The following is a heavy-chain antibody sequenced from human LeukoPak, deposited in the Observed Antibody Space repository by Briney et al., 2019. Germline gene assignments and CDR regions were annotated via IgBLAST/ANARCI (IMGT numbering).Heavy chain of an antibody. D-gene: IGHD4-23*01. CDR2: ISSSSSYI. V-gene: IGHV3-21*01. Sequence: GGSLRLSCVVSGFTFSSYAIHWVRQAPGKGLEWVSSISSSSSYIYYADSVKGRFTISRDNAKNSLYLQMNSLRAEDTAVYYCATGYGGKPYFDYWGQGTLVTVSS. CDR1: GFTFSSYA. CDR3: ATGYGGKPYFDY. J-gene: IGHJ4*02.